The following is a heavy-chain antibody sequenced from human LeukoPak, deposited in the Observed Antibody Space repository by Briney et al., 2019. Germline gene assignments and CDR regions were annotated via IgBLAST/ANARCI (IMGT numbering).Heavy chain of an antibody. D-gene: IGHD2-15*01. Sequence: ASVQDSRKTSGYTFTNYHVTWVRQATGQGREWMGRMNPNSGNTGYAQKFQGRVTMTRDTSISTAYMELSSLRSEDTAVYYCARLMGGGSPNRNTFDPWGQGTLVTVSS. CDR3: ARLMGGGSPNRNTFDP. J-gene: IGHJ5*02. V-gene: IGHV1-8*02. CDR2: MNPNSGNT. CDR1: GYTFTNYH.